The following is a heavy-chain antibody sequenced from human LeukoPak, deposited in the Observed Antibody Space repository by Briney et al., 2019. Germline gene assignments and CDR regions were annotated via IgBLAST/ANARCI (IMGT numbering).Heavy chain of an antibody. D-gene: IGHD2-21*02. Sequence: ASLTLSCTASGCTFTSYGISWVRQAPGQGLEWMGWISAYNGNTNYAQKLQGRVTMTTDTSTSTAYMELRSLRSDDTAVYYCARDQGYCGGDCRDAFDIWGQGTMVTVSS. CDR1: GCTFTSYG. CDR3: ARDQGYCGGDCRDAFDI. J-gene: IGHJ3*02. V-gene: IGHV1-18*01. CDR2: ISAYNGNT.